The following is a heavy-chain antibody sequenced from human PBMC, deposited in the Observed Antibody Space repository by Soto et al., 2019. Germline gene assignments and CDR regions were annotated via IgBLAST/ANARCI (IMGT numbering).Heavy chain of an antibody. Sequence: VQSGAEVRKPGSSVRVSCEVSGDTFTSHTINWLRQAPGQGLEWMGGVIPVFGSPTYAQRCQARLSITADTSTQTAYMGLSSLTSDDTAFSFCARDITGTTNGFDSWGQGTLVTVSS. CDR3: ARDITGTTNGFDS. CDR1: GDTFTSHT. V-gene: IGHV1-69*06. D-gene: IGHD1-20*01. CDR2: VIPVFGSP. J-gene: IGHJ5*01.